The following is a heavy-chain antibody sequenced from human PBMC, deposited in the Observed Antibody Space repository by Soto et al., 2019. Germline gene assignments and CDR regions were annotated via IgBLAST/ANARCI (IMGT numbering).Heavy chain of an antibody. J-gene: IGHJ5*02. CDR3: ARENDFWSGENWFDP. CDR2: ISSSSSTI. CDR1: GFTFSRYS. D-gene: IGHD3-3*01. V-gene: IGHV3-48*01. Sequence: GGSLRLSCAVSGFTFSRYSMNWVRQAPGKGLEWVSYISSSSSTIYYADSVKGRFTISRDNAKNSLYLQMNSLRAEDTAVYYCARENDFWSGENWFDPWGQGTLVTVSS.